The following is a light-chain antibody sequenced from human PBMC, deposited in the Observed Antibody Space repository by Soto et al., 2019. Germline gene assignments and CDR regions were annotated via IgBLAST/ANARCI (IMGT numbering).Light chain of an antibody. V-gene: IGKV3-15*01. CDR1: QNINSN. Sequence: IVMTQSPATLSVSPGDRATLSCRASQNINSNVAWYQQRPGQAPKLLIYRASTRATGIPARFSGSGSGTEFTLTISSLQSEDFTVYSCLQYHNLWAFGQGTKVEIK. CDR2: RAS. J-gene: IGKJ1*01. CDR3: LQYHNLWA.